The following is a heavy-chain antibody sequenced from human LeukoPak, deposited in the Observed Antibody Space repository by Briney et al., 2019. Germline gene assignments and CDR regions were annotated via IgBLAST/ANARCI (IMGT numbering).Heavy chain of an antibody. D-gene: IGHD2-8*01. CDR1: VFTFSSYI. J-gene: IGHJ4*02. CDR2: ISSSSSYV. CDR3: GREGYCTNGVCDVVY. V-gene: IGHV3-21*01. Sequence: GGSLRLSFAASVFTFSSYIMNWVRQAPGKGLECVSSISSSSSYVYYEDSVKGRFTISRDNAKNSLYLQMNSLRAEDTAVYYCGREGYCTNGVCDVVYWGQGTLVTVSS.